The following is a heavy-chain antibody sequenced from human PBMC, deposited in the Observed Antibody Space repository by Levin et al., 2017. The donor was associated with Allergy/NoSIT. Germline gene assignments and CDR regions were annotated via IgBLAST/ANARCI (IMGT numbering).Heavy chain of an antibody. CDR2: ISSSSSYI. CDR1: GFTFSSYS. J-gene: IGHJ4*02. V-gene: IGHV3-21*01. Sequence: SCAASGFTFSSYSMNWVRQAPGKGLEWVSYISSSSSYIYYADSVKGRFTISRDNAKKSLYLQMNSLRAEDTAVYYCARDSIYLYYYGSGSPLGYWGQGTLVTVSS. CDR3: ARDSIYLYYYGSGSPLGY. D-gene: IGHD3-10*01.